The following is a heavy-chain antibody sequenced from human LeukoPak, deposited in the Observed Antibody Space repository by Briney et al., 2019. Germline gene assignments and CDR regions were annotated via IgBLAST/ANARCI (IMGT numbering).Heavy chain of an antibody. CDR2: ISSSSSTI. CDR3: ARDDGIAAAGY. D-gene: IGHD6-13*01. V-gene: IGHV3-48*04. CDR1: GFTFSSYS. J-gene: IGHJ4*02. Sequence: GGSLRLSCAASGFTFSSYSVNWVRQAPGKGLEWVSYISSSSSTIYYADSVKGRFTISRDNAKNSLYLQMNSLRAEDTAVYYCARDDGIAAAGYWGQGTLVTVSS.